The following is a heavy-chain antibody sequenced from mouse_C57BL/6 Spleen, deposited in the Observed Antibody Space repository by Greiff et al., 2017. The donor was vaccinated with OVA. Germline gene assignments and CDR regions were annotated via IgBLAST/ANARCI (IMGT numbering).Heavy chain of an antibody. CDR2: INPGSGGT. V-gene: IGHV1-54*01. J-gene: IGHJ4*01. Sequence: QVQLQQSGAELVRPGTSVKVSCKASGYAFTNYLIEWVKQRPGQGLEWIGVINPGSGGTNYNEKFKGKATLTADKSSSTAYMQLSSLTSEDSAVYFCARKGGYYDYDVWGQGTSVTVSS. CDR3: ARKGGYYDYDV. D-gene: IGHD2-4*01. CDR1: GYAFTNYL.